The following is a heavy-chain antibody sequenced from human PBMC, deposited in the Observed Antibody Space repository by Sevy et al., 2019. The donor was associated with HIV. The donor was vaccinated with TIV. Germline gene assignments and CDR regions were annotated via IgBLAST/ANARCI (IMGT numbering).Heavy chain of an antibody. CDR1: GFTFSSYS. CDR3: ARVGAITMVRGVPIEDYYFDY. Sequence: GGSLRLSCAASGFTFSSYSMNWVRQAPGKGLEWVSSISSSSSYIYYADSVKGRFTISRDNAKNSLYLQMNSLRAEDTAVYYCARVGAITMVRGVPIEDYYFDYWGQGTLVTVSS. D-gene: IGHD3-10*01. CDR2: ISSSSSYI. J-gene: IGHJ4*02. V-gene: IGHV3-21*01.